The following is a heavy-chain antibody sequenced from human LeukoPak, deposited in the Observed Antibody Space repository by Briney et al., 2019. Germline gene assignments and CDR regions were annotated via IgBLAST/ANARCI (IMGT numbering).Heavy chain of an antibody. CDR3: ARHVAHSSKIDS. CDR2: NYPGGII. Sequence: SETLSLTCAVSGASFTSYHWTWIRQPPGKGLEWIGDNYPGGIIRYNPSLESRVTISVDTSKNQFSLMLNSVTAADTAVYYCARHVAHSSKIDSWGLGTLVTVSS. CDR1: GASFTSYH. J-gene: IGHJ4*02. V-gene: IGHV4-4*09. D-gene: IGHD6-6*01.